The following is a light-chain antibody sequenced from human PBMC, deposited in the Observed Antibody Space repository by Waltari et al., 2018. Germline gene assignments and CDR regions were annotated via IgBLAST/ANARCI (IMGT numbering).Light chain of an antibody. CDR1: QSVSSN. Sequence: EIVMTQSPATLSVSPGERATLSCRASQSVSSNLAWYQQKPGQPPRLLIYGASTRANGIPARFSGSGSGTEFTLTISSLQSEDCAVYYCQQYNNWPPLTFGGGTKVEIK. J-gene: IGKJ4*01. CDR3: QQYNNWPPLT. CDR2: GAS. V-gene: IGKV3-15*01.